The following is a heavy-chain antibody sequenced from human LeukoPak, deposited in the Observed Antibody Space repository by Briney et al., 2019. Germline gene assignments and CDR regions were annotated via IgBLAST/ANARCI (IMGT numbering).Heavy chain of an antibody. CDR3: ARQLVMDSSNWFDP. Sequence: SETLSLTCTVSGGSISSYYWSWIRQPPGKGLEGIGYIYYSGSTNYNPSLKSRVTISVDTSKNQFSLKLSSVTAADTAVYYCARQLVMDSSNWFDPWGQGTLVTVSS. CDR1: GGSISSYY. CDR2: IYYSGST. D-gene: IGHD3-9*01. J-gene: IGHJ5*02. V-gene: IGHV4-59*08.